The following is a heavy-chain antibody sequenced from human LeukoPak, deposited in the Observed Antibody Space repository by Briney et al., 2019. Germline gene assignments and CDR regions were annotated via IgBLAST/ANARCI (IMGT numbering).Heavy chain of an antibody. CDR3: ARRYCTSSNCDRGFFQH. D-gene: IGHD2-2*01. J-gene: IGHJ1*01. CDR2: IYYSGST. CDR1: AGSIRSSSYS. V-gene: IGHV4-39*01. Sequence: SETLSLTCTVSAGSIRSSSYSWGWIRQPPGKGLEWIGSIYYSGSTYYNPSLKSRVAISVDTSRNQFSLKVTSVTAADTAVYYCARRYCTSSNCDRGFFQHWGQGTLVAVST.